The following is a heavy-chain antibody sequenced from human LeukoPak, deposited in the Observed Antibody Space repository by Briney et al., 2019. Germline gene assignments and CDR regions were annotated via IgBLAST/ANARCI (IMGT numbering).Heavy chain of an antibody. V-gene: IGHV3-74*01. Sequence: PGGSLRLSCAASGFTFKTYWMHWVRQAPGKGLVWVSHSNSDGSSTSYADSVKGRFTISRDNAKNSLFLQMNSLRAEDTAVYYCARDWQWQQLDGDAFDIWGQGTMVTVSS. CDR1: GFTFKTYW. CDR3: ARDWQWQQLDGDAFDI. D-gene: IGHD6-13*01. J-gene: IGHJ3*02. CDR2: SNSDGSST.